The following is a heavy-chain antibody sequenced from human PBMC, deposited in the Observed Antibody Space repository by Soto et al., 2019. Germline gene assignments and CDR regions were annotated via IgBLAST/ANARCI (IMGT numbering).Heavy chain of an antibody. J-gene: IGHJ4*02. V-gene: IGHV1-18*01. CDR1: GYTFTSYG. D-gene: IGHD6-13*01. Sequence: QVQLVQSGAEVKKPGASVKVSCKASGYTFTSYGITWVRQAPGQGLEWMGWISAYNGNTNYAQKLQGRVTMTTDTTTSTDYMELRSLRFDDTAVYYCERGEDDSSIWFPVAPLDWGKGSMVTGSS. CDR2: ISAYNGNT. CDR3: ERGEDDSSIWFPVAPLD.